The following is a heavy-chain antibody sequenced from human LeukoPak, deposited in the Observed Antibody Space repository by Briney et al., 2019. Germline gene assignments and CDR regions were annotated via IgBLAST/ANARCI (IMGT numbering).Heavy chain of an antibody. D-gene: IGHD6-19*01. CDR1: GGTFSSYA. J-gene: IGHJ4*02. V-gene: IGHV1-69*05. CDR2: IIPIFRTE. CDR3: ARRRESSGLIFDY. Sequence: GASVKVSCKASGGTFSSYAISWVRQAPGQGLEWRGRIIPIFRTENYAQKFQGRVTITTDESTSTAYMELSSLRSEDTAVYYCARRRESSGLIFDYWGQGTLVTVSS.